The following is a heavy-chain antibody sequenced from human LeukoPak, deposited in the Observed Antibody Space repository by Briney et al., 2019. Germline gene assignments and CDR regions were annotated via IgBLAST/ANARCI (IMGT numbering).Heavy chain of an antibody. D-gene: IGHD3-3*01. CDR3: ARGVAGYDFWSGYYTGLPALDY. CDR1: GGSISSYY. J-gene: IGHJ4*02. Sequence: SETLSLTCTVSGGSISSYYWSWIRQPPGKGLEWIGEINHSGSTNYNPSLKSRVTISVDTSKNQFSLKLSSVTAADTAVYYCARGVAGYDFWSGYYTGLPALDYWGQGTLVTVSS. V-gene: IGHV4-34*01. CDR2: INHSGST.